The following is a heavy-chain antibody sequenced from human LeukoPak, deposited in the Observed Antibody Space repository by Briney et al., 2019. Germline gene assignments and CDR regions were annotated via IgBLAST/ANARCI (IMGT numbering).Heavy chain of an antibody. Sequence: SETLSLTCTVSGGSISSYYWSWIRQPPGKGLEWIGYIYTSGSTNYNPSLKSRVTISVDTSKNQFSLKLSSVTAADTAVYYCAGRSGSRFDYWGQGTLVTVSS. V-gene: IGHV4-4*09. CDR3: AGRSGSRFDY. D-gene: IGHD2-15*01. J-gene: IGHJ4*02. CDR1: GGSISSYY. CDR2: IYTSGST.